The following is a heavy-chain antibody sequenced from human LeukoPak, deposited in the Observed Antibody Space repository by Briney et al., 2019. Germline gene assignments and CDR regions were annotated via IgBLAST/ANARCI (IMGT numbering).Heavy chain of an antibody. Sequence: ASVKVSCKASGYTFTSYAMHWVRQAPGQRLEWMGWINAGNGNTKYSQKFQGRVTITRDTSASTAYMELSSLRSEDRAVYYCARGPSIAAAGTRRPWFDPWGQGTLVTVSS. J-gene: IGHJ5*02. V-gene: IGHV1-3*01. CDR3: ARGPSIAAAGTRRPWFDP. D-gene: IGHD6-13*01. CDR1: GYTFTSYA. CDR2: INAGNGNT.